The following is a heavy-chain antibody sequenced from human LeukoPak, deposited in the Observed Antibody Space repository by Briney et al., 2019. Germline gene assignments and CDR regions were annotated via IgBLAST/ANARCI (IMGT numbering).Heavy chain of an antibody. D-gene: IGHD6-19*01. CDR1: GFTFSSYA. CDR3: AKDRGRAVAGSEFDY. CDR2: ISGSGGST. Sequence: GGSLRLSCAASGFTFSSYAMSWVRQAPGKGLEWVSGITISGSGGSTNYADSVKGRFTISRDNSKNTLYLEMNSLRAEDTALYYCAKDRGRAVAGSEFDYWGQGTLVTVSS. J-gene: IGHJ4*02. V-gene: IGHV3-23*01.